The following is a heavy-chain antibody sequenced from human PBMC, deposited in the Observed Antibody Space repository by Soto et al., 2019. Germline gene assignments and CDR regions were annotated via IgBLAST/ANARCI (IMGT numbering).Heavy chain of an antibody. D-gene: IGHD3-22*01. CDR3: ARDTYYASSGYYGGVDY. J-gene: IGHJ4*02. CDR2: ISYDGSNK. V-gene: IGHV3-30-3*01. Sequence: GGSLRLSCAASGFTFSSYAMHWVRQAPGKGLEWVAVISYDGSNKYYADSVKGRFTISRDNSKNTLYLQMNSLRAEDTAVYYCARDTYYASSGYYGGVDYWGQGTLVTVSS. CDR1: GFTFSSYA.